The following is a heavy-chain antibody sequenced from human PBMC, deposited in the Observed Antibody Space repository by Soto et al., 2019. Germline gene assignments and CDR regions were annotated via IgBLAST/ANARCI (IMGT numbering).Heavy chain of an antibody. CDR3: VRFPFFDTSDQGY. V-gene: IGHV3-23*01. J-gene: IGHJ4*02. Sequence: GGSLRLSCAASGFSFSTYAMTWVRQAPGKGLEWVSVVSYSGDTTYYAESVKARFTISRDNSKNTLYLQMNSLRGDDTAVYYCVRFPFFDTSDQGYWGQGTRVTVSS. CDR2: VSYSGDTT. CDR1: GFSFSTYA. D-gene: IGHD3-22*01.